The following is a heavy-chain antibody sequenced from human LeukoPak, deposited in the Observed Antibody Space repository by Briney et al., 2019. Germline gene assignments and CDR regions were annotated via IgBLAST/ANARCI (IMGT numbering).Heavy chain of an antibody. CDR2: ISYDGSNK. V-gene: IGHV3-30-3*01. CDR3: ARDASVRVVVAATRGGFDP. J-gene: IGHJ5*02. CDR1: GFTFSSYA. Sequence: GGSLRLSCAASGFTFSSYAMHGVRQAPGKGLEGVAVISYDGSNKYYADSVKGRFTISRDNSKNTLYLQMNSLRAEDTAVYYCARDASVRVVVAATRGGFDPWGQGTLVTVSS. D-gene: IGHD2-15*01.